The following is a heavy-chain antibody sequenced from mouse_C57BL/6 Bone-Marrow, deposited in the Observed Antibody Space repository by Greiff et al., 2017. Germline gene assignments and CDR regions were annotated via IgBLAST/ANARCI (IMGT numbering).Heavy chain of an antibody. J-gene: IGHJ4*01. CDR2: IYPRSGNT. CDR3: NSGSSCHYYAMDY. CDR1: GYTFTSYG. D-gene: IGHD1-1*01. Sequence: VQLQQSGAELARPGASVKLSCKASGYTFTSYGISWVKQRTGQGLEWIGEIYPRSGNTYYTEKFKGKATLTADKSSSTAYMELRSLTSEDTAVXFCNSGSSCHYYAMDYWGQGTSVTVSS. V-gene: IGHV1-81*01.